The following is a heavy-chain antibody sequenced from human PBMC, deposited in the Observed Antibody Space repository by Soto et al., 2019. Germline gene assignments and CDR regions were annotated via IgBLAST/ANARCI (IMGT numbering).Heavy chain of an antibody. CDR3: ARGAPIAAAGDLRYYGMDV. J-gene: IGHJ6*02. CDR1: GFTFSSYG. D-gene: IGHD6-13*01. V-gene: IGHV3-33*01. CDR2: IWYDGSNK. Sequence: QVQLVESGGGVVQPGRSLRLSCAASGFTFSSYGMHWVRQAPGKGLEWVAVIWYDGSNKYYADSVKGRFTISRDNSKNPLYLQMNSLRAEEAAVYYCARGAPIAAAGDLRYYGMDVWGQGTTVTVSS.